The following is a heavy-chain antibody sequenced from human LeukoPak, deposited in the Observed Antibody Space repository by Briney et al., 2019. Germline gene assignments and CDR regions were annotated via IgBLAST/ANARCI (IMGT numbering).Heavy chain of an antibody. V-gene: IGHV4-39*01. D-gene: IGHD1-26*01. J-gene: IGHJ4*02. CDR1: GGSISSSSYY. Sequence: PSETLSLTCTVSGGSISSSSYYWGWIRQPPGKGLEWIGSIYYSGSTYYNPSLKSRVTISVDTSKNQFSLKLSSVTAADTAVYYCARQAGATKFDYWGQGTLVTVSS. CDR3: ARQAGATKFDY. CDR2: IYYSGST.